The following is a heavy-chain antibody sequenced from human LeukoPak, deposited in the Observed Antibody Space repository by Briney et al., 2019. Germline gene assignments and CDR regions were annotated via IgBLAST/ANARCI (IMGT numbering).Heavy chain of an antibody. Sequence: MPGGSLRLSCAASGFTFSHYAMNWVRQAPGKGLEWVSDISSSSTYIQYADSVKGRFTISRDDAKNSLYLQLDSLRVEDTAVYYCVRVGVRAWFDSWGQGTLVTVSS. CDR1: GFTFSHYA. V-gene: IGHV3-21*05. J-gene: IGHJ5*01. CDR2: ISSSSTYI. CDR3: VRVGVRAWFDS. D-gene: IGHD3-16*02.